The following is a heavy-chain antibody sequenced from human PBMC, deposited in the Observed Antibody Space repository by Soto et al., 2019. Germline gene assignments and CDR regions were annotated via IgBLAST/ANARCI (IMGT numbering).Heavy chain of an antibody. J-gene: IGHJ4*02. V-gene: IGHV4-30-4*01. CDR2: IYYSGST. CDR1: GASISSGVYY. CDR3: ARDRGCSSTSCPLGIDY. D-gene: IGHD2-2*01. Sequence: QVQLQESGPGLVKSSQTLSLTCTVSGASISSGVYYWTWIRQPPGKGLEWIGYIYYSGSTYYNPSLKSRVIISVATSKTQFSRKLTSVTAADTAVYYCARDRGCSSTSCPLGIDYWGQGTLVTVSS.